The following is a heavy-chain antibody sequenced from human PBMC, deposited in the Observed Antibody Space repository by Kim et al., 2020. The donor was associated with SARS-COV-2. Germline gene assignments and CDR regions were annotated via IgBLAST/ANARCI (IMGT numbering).Heavy chain of an antibody. CDR2: IWYDGSNK. J-gene: IGHJ4*02. V-gene: IGHV3-33*01. CDR3: ASAGGDCSSANCNPSPVDY. D-gene: IGHD2-2*01. CDR1: GFTFSSYG. Sequence: GGSLRLSCAASGFTFSSYGMHWVRQAPGKGLEWVAVIWYDGSNKYYADSVRGRFTISRDNSKNTVYLQMNSLRAEDTAVYYGASAGGDCSSANCNPSPVDYWGQGTLGTVSS.